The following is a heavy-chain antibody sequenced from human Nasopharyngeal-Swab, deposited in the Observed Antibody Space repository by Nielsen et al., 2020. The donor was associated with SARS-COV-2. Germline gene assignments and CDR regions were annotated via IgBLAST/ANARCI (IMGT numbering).Heavy chain of an antibody. CDR2: IYPGDSDT. V-gene: IGHV5-51*01. J-gene: IGHJ6*03. Sequence: ESLKIPCQGLGYSFTNYWIGWVRQMPGKGLAWMGIIYPGDSDTKYSPSFQGQVSISVDKSISTAYLQWNSLKASDTAMYYCARHWSSSWPDYSYYYMDVWGKGTTVTVSS. CDR3: ARHWSSSWPDYSYYYMDV. CDR1: GYSFTNYW. D-gene: IGHD6-13*01.